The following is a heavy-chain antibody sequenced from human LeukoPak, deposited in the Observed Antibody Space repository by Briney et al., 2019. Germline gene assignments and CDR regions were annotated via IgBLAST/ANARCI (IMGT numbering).Heavy chain of an antibody. J-gene: IGHJ6*02. D-gene: IGHD3-9*01. V-gene: IGHV3-21*01. Sequence: PGGSLRLSCAASGFTFSSYSMNWVRQAPGKGLEWVSSISSSSSYIYYADSVKGRFTISRDNAKNSLYLQMNSLRAEDTAVYYCARAGFDWPYGMDVWGQGTTVTVSS. CDR3: ARAGFDWPYGMDV. CDR1: GFTFSSYS. CDR2: ISSSSSYI.